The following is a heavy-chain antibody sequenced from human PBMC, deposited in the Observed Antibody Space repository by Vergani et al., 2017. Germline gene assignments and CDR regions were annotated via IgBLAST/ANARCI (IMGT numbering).Heavy chain of an antibody. CDR3: ARGSVLRQNRLRGAAMDYYGMDV. V-gene: IGHV4-59*11. Sequence: QVQLQESGPGLVKSSETLSLTCSVSFDSIRNLYCNWIRQPPGKGLEWIGSIHYSENTNYNPSLKTRVTISVDTSKNQFSLKLSSVTAADTAVYYCARGSVLRQNRLRGAAMDYYGMDVWGQGTTVTVSS. CDR1: FDSIRNLY. J-gene: IGHJ6*02. CDR2: IHYSENT. D-gene: IGHD2-2*01.